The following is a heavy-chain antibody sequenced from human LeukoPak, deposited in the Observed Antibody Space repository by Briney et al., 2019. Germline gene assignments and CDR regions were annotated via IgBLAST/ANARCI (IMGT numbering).Heavy chain of an antibody. Sequence: QAGGSLRLSCAASGFTFSSYAMSWVRQAPGKGLEWVSAISGSGGSTYYADSVKGRFTISRDNSKNTLYLQMNSLRAEDTAVYYCAKLIAAAGTPLYFQHWGQGTLVTVSS. V-gene: IGHV3-23*01. J-gene: IGHJ1*01. CDR1: GFTFSSYA. CDR2: ISGSGGST. CDR3: AKLIAAAGTPLYFQH. D-gene: IGHD6-13*01.